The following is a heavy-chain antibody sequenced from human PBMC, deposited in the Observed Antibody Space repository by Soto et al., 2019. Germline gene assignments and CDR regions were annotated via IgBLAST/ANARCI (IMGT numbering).Heavy chain of an antibody. V-gene: IGHV4-34*01. J-gene: IGHJ4*02. CDR1: GGSFSSYY. CDR2: INHSGIT. D-gene: IGHD6-19*01. Sequence: SETLSLTCAVYGGSFSSYYWSWIRQPPGKGLEWLGEINHSGITDYNPSLKSRITISIDTSKKQFSLKLNSVTAADTAVYYCAIGPRMWLAGGGYWGQGTQVTVSS. CDR3: AIGPRMWLAGGGY.